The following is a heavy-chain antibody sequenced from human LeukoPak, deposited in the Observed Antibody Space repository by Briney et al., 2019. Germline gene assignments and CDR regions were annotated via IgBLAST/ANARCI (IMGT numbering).Heavy chain of an antibody. D-gene: IGHD3-3*01. CDR3: ATAQGVVTLNWFDP. CDR1: GYTFTSYY. J-gene: IGHJ5*02. V-gene: IGHV1-24*01. Sequence: ASVKVSCKASGYTFTSYYMHWVRQAPGKGLEWMGGFDPEDGETIYAQKFQGRVTMTEDTSTDTAYMELSSLRSEDTAVYYCATAQGVVTLNWFDPWGQGTLVTVSS. CDR2: FDPEDGET.